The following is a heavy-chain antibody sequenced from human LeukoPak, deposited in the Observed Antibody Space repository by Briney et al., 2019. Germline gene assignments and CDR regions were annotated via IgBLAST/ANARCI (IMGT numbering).Heavy chain of an antibody. Sequence: SETLSLTCTVSGGSISSYYWSWIRQPPGKGLEWVGYTYYSGSTDYNPSLKSRVTISVETSKNQFSLKLSSVTAADTAVCYCARGPGDYLYYYYYYMDVWGKGTTVTVSS. J-gene: IGHJ6*03. V-gene: IGHV4-59*08. D-gene: IGHD4-17*01. CDR2: TYYSGST. CDR1: GGSISSYY. CDR3: ARGPGDYLYYYYYYMDV.